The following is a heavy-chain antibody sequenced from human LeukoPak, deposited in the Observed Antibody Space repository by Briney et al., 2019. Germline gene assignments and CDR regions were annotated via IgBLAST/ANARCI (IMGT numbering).Heavy chain of an antibody. V-gene: IGHV3-64*01. J-gene: IGHJ4*02. Sequence: PGGSLRLSCAASGFTFSSYAMHWVRQAPGKGLEYVSAISSNGGSTYYANSVKGRFTISRDNSKNTLYLQMGSLRGEDMAVYYCARDGGSPDYYDSSGYCDYWGQGTLVTVSS. CDR2: ISSNGGST. CDR1: GFTFSSYA. D-gene: IGHD3-22*01. CDR3: ARDGGSPDYYDSSGYCDY.